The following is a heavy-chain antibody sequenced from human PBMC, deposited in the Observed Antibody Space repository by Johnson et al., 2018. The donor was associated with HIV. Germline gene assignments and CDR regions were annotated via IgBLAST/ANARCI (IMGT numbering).Heavy chain of an antibody. D-gene: IGHD3-22*01. J-gene: IGHJ3*02. V-gene: IGHV3-23*04. CDR1: RFTFSSYA. Sequence: VQLVESGGGVVQPGGSLRLSCAASRFTFSSYAMSWVRQAPGKGLEWVSAISGSGGSTYYADSVKGRFTISRDNSKNTLYMQMNSLRAEDTAVYYCATIDYYDSSGYADVFDIWGQGTMVTVSS. CDR3: ATIDYYDSSGYADVFDI. CDR2: ISGSGGST.